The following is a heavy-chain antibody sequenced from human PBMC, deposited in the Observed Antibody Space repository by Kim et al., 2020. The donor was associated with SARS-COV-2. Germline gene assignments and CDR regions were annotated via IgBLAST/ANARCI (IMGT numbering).Heavy chain of an antibody. V-gene: IGHV3-15*01. D-gene: IGHD2-2*02. J-gene: IGHJ4*02. Sequence: PVKGKLTISRDDSNNTLYLQMNSLKTEDTAVYYCTTGAGYCSSTSCYTYWGQGTLVTVSS. CDR3: TTGAGYCSSTSCYTY.